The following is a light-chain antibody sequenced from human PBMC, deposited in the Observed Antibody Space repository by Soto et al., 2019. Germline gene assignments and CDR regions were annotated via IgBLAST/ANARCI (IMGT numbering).Light chain of an antibody. CDR2: DAS. J-gene: IGKJ5*01. V-gene: IGKV1-5*01. Sequence: IKMSQSPSTLSAYVGDSVTTTCRASQNIRNLLAWYQQKPGKAPNPLIYDASSLKSGVPSRFSGSGSGTHFTLTISSLHPEDSAIYYCQQSYSDPTFGQGTRLEIK. CDR1: QNIRNL. CDR3: QQSYSDPT.